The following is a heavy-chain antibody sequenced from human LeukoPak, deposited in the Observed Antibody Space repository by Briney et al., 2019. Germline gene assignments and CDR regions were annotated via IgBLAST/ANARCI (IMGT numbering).Heavy chain of an antibody. CDR3: ARGDVVVDEGFDY. CDR2: IKQDGSEK. J-gene: IGHJ4*02. Sequence: GSLRLSCAASGFTYSSYTMHWVRQAPGKGLEWVANIKQDGSEKYYVDSVKGRFTISRDNAKNSLYLQMNSLRAEDTAVYYCARGDVVVDEGFDYWGQGTLVTVSS. D-gene: IGHD2-15*01. CDR1: GFTYSSYT. V-gene: IGHV3-7*01.